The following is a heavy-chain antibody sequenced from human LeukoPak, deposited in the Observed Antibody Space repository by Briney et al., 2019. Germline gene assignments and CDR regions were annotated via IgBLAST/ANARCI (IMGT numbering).Heavy chain of an antibody. V-gene: IGHV4-59*12. D-gene: IGHD2-15*01. J-gene: IGHJ4*02. CDR2: VYNSGDT. Sequence: SETLSLTCTVSGGSTSSDYWSWIRQSPGKGLEWVGYVYNSGDTGKNPSLKSRVTILLDTSKNQFSLKLSSVTAADTAVYYCARIYCSGGSCYYFDYWGQGTLVTVSS. CDR1: GGSTSSDY. CDR3: ARIYCSGGSCYYFDY.